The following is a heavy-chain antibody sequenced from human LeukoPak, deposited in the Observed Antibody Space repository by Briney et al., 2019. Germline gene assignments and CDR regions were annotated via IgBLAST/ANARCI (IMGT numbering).Heavy chain of an antibody. CDR2: INPNSGGT. J-gene: IGHJ6*02. V-gene: IGHV1-2*06. D-gene: IGHD2-21*02. Sequence: ASVKVSCKASGYTFTGYYMHWVRQAPGQGLEWMGRINPNSGGTNYGQKFQGRVTMTRDTSISTAYMELSRLRSDDTAVYYCARDCGGDCHNGMDVWGQGTTVTVSS. CDR1: GYTFTGYY. CDR3: ARDCGGDCHNGMDV.